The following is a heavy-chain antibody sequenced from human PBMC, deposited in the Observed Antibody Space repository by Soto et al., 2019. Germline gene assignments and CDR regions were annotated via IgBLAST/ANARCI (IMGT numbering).Heavy chain of an antibody. J-gene: IGHJ4*02. CDR2: ISGSGGST. Sequence: GGSLRLSCAASGFTFSSYAMSWVRQAPGKGLEWVSAISGSGGSTYYADSVKGRFTISRDNSKNTLYLQMNSLRAEDTAVYYCAKSIAARRFRRSSWYNNYWGQGTLVTVSS. D-gene: IGHD6-6*01. CDR1: GFTFSSYA. V-gene: IGHV3-23*01. CDR3: AKSIAARRFRRSSWYNNY.